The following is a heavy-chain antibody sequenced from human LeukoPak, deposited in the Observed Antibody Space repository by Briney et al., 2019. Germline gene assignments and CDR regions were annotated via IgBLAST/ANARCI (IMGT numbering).Heavy chain of an antibody. CDR1: GFIFDDYG. Sequence: RPGGSLRLSCAASGFIFDDYGMSWVRQAPGKGLEWVSSISSSSSYIYYADSVKGRFTISRDNAKNSLYLQMNSLRAEDTAVYYCARDLTSNWNRDYGMDVWGQGTTVTVSS. CDR2: ISSSSSYI. J-gene: IGHJ6*02. D-gene: IGHD1/OR15-1a*01. V-gene: IGHV3-21*01. CDR3: ARDLTSNWNRDYGMDV.